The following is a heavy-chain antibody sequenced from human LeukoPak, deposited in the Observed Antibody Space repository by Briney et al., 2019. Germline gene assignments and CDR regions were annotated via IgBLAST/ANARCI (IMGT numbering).Heavy chain of an antibody. Sequence: GGSLRLSCTASGFTFGDYAMSWVRQAPGKGLEWVGFIRSKAYGGTTEYAASVKGRFTISRDDSKSIAYLHMNSLKTEDIAVYYCTRSAGYSSGWYHDYWGQGTLVTVSS. V-gene: IGHV3-49*04. CDR2: IRSKAYGGTT. CDR1: GFTFGDYA. CDR3: TRSAGYSSGWYHDY. D-gene: IGHD6-19*01. J-gene: IGHJ4*02.